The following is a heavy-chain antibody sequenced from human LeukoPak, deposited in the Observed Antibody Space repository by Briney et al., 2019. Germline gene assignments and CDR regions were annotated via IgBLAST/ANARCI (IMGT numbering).Heavy chain of an antibody. CDR2: IYYSGST. D-gene: IGHD4-11*01. CDR1: GGSISSGDYY. CDR3: ARGTTVTTANWFDP. Sequence: SQTLSLACTVSGGSISSGDYYWSWIRQPPGKGLEWNGYIYYSGSTYYNPSLKSRVTISVDTSKNQFSLKLSSVTAADTAVYYCARGTTVTTANWFDPWGQGTLVTVSS. V-gene: IGHV4-30-4*08. J-gene: IGHJ5*02.